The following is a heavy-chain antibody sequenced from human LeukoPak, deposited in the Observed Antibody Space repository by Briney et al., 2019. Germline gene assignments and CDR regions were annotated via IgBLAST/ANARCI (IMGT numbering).Heavy chain of an antibody. D-gene: IGHD6-19*01. CDR2: IYHIGSV. Sequence: PSETLSLTCEVSGYSISSGFYWGWIRQTPGKGLEWIGSIYHIGSVFYNPSLKSRVNISVDTSKNQFSLNLISVTAADTALYFCTRDPFSSGWSDSWSPGILVTVAS. J-gene: IGHJ4*02. CDR3: TRDPFSSGWSDS. CDR1: GYSISSGFY. V-gene: IGHV4-38-2*02.